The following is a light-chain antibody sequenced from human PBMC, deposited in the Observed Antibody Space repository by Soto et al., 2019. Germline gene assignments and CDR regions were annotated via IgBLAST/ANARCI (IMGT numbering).Light chain of an antibody. CDR1: QSVSSSY. J-gene: IGKJ5*01. V-gene: IGKV3-20*01. CDR2: GAS. CDR3: QQYGTSPIT. Sequence: DIVLTQSPGTLSLSPGERATLSCMSSQSVSSSYLAWYQQQPGQAPRLLIYGASSRATGIPDRFSGSWSGTDCTLTISRLEPEDVAVYYCQQYGTSPITLGQGTRLEIK.